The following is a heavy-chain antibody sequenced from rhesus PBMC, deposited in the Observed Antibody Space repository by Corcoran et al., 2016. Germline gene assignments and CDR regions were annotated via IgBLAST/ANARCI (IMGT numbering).Heavy chain of an antibody. CDR2: IGSGGVN. V-gene: IGHV4S14*01. J-gene: IGHJ6*01. Sequence: QVQLQESGPGLVQPSETLSLTCAVSGYSISSVYYWGWLRQPPGNGLEWLGHIGSGGVNYLTPALRIRVTRSVDTSKNHFSLKLSSVTAADTAVYYCARETATVFYGLDSWGQGVVVTVSS. D-gene: IGHD5-12*01. CDR1: GYSISSVYY. CDR3: ARETATVFYGLDS.